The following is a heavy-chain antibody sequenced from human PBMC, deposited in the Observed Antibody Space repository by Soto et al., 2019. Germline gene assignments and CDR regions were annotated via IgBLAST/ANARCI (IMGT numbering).Heavy chain of an antibody. Sequence: GGSLRRSCAASGFTFSSYAMIWVRQAPGKGLEWVSAISVSGGSTYYADSVKGRFTISRDNSKNTLYLQMNSLRAEDTAVYYCAKDQNIVVVPAAIDGWFDPWGQGTLVTVSS. V-gene: IGHV3-23*01. J-gene: IGHJ5*02. CDR2: ISVSGGST. D-gene: IGHD2-2*02. CDR3: AKDQNIVVVPAAIDGWFDP. CDR1: GFTFSSYA.